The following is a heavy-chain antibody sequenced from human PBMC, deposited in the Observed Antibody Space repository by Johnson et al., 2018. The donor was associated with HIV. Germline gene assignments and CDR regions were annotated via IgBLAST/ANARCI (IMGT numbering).Heavy chain of an antibody. D-gene: IGHD5-24*01. Sequence: QVHLVESGGGVVQPGRSLRLSCAASGFTFSSYAIHWVRQAPGKGLQWVAIISYDGSNNYYADSVKGRFTSSRDNSKNTLHLQMNSLRAEDTAVYYCARFGDMATSFHGFDIWGQGTMVTVSS. CDR1: GFTFSSYA. CDR3: ARFGDMATSFHGFDI. J-gene: IGHJ3*02. CDR2: ISYDGSNN. V-gene: IGHV3-30*04.